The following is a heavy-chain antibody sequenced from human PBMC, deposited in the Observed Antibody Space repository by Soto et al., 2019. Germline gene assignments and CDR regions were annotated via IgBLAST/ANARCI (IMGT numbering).Heavy chain of an antibody. CDR3: AKDSGRFFFYYYMDV. J-gene: IGHJ6*03. CDR2: ISYDGSNK. Sequence: GGSLRLSCAASGFTFSSYGMHRVRQAPGKGLEWVAVISYDGSNKYYADSVKGRFTISRDNSKNTLYLQMNSLRAEDTAVYYCAKDSGRFFFYYYMDVWGKGTTVTVSS. CDR1: GFTFSSYG. D-gene: IGHD3-3*01. V-gene: IGHV3-30*18.